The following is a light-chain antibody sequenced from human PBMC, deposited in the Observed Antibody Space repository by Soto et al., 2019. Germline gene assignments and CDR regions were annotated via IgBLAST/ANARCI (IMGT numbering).Light chain of an antibody. Sequence: IVMTQSPATLSVSPGERATLSCRASQSVSSNLAWYQQKHGQAPRLLIYGASTRATGIPARFSGSGSGTELTITISDVQPEDVEVYYCHQRQSWPRTFGQGTKVDIK. V-gene: IGKV3-15*01. CDR1: QSVSSN. CDR3: HQRQSWPRT. J-gene: IGKJ1*01. CDR2: GAS.